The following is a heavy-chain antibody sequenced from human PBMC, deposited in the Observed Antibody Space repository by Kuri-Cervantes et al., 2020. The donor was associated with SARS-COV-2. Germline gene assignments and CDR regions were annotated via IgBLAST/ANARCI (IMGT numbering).Heavy chain of an antibody. CDR1: GFTFSNYG. V-gene: IGHV3-30*03. J-gene: IGHJ6*02. CDR3: ARPRKPVYYYHGIDV. Sequence: GESLKISCVASGFTFSNYGMHWVRQAPGKGLEWVAVISDDEVSKHYADSVNGRFTISRDKSKNTLYLQMTSLRPGDTAIYYCARPRKPVYYYHGIDVWGQGTMVTVSS. D-gene: IGHD1-14*01. CDR2: ISDDEVSK.